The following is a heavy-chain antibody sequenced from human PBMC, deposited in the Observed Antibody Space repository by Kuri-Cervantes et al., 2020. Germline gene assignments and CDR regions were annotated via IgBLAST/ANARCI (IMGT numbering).Heavy chain of an antibody. J-gene: IGHJ4*02. V-gene: IGHV3-23*01. Sequence: GESLKISCIASGFTFSTYAMSWVRQTPGKGLEWVSRIRENGDFTYHADSVKGRFTISRDNSKNTLYLQMNSLRAEDTAIYYCAKDSGLGVFDYWGQGTLVTVSS. CDR2: IRENGDFT. CDR1: GFTFSTYA. CDR3: AKDSGLGVFDY. D-gene: IGHD3-10*01.